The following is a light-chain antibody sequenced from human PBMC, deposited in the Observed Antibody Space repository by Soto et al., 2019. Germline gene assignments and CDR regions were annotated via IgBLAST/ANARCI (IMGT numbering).Light chain of an antibody. J-gene: IGKJ1*01. CDR3: QQYNDYPWT. Sequence: DIQLTHSPSTLSASVGDIVTITCRASQSVNSWLAWYQQRTGEVPRVLISKESRLERGVPERLSGSGSGTVFNLTITELQPEDFATYYCQQYNDYPWTCGQGTKVDIK. CDR2: KES. V-gene: IGKV1-5*03. CDR1: QSVNSW.